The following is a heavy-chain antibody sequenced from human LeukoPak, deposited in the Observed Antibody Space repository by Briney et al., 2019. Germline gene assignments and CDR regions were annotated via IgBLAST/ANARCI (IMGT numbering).Heavy chain of an antibody. Sequence: ASVKVSCKASGGTFSSYAINWVRQAPGQGLEWMGGIIPIFGTANYAQKLQGRLTITADKSTSTVYMALSSLRSEDTAVYYCARRFCSNGVCYDDRGAFDIWGQGTMVTVSS. CDR2: IIPIFGTA. CDR1: GGTFSSYA. CDR3: ARRFCSNGVCYDDRGAFDI. J-gene: IGHJ3*02. D-gene: IGHD2-8*01. V-gene: IGHV1-69*06.